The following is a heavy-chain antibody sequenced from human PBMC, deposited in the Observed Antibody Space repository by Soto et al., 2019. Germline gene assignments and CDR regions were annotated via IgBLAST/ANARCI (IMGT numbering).Heavy chain of an antibody. CDR2: IDPSDSYT. Sequence: HGESLKISCKGSAYNFTTYWISWVRQMPGKGLEWMGRIDPSDSYTNYSPSFQGHVTISADKSINTAYLQWSSLKASDTAIYYCARHVKMATIYGMDVWGQGNSVTFS. D-gene: IGHD5-12*01. V-gene: IGHV5-10-1*01. CDR3: ARHVKMATIYGMDV. CDR1: AYNFTTYW. J-gene: IGHJ6*02.